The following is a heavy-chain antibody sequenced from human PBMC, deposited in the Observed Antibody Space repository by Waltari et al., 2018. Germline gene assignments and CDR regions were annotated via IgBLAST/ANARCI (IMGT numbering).Heavy chain of an antibody. CDR1: GGTFSSYA. D-gene: IGHD4-4*01. J-gene: IGHJ4*02. CDR3: AREASSVSPRRYFDY. V-gene: IGHV1-69*04. Sequence: QVQLVQSGAEVKKPGSSVKVSCKASGGTFSSYAISWVRQATGQGIEWMGGIIPILGLANSAHKFQVRVTITADESTSTAYMELSSLRSEDTAVYYCAREASSVSPRRYFDYWGQGTLVTVSS. CDR2: IIPILGLA.